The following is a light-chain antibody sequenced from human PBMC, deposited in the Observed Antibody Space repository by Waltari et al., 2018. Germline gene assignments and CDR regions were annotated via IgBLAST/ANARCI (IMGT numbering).Light chain of an antibody. Sequence: EVVLTQSPATLPLSPGERATLSCRASESVSNYLAWYQQKPGQAPTLLIYDASTRATGIPARFSGSGSGTDFTLSISSLEPEDFAVYYCQLRYKWPPIFTFGPGTKVHIK. CDR2: DAS. CDR3: QLRYKWPPIFT. J-gene: IGKJ3*01. V-gene: IGKV3-11*01. CDR1: ESVSNY.